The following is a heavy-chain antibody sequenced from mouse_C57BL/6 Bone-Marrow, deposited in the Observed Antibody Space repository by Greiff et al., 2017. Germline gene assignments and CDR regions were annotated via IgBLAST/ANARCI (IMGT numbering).Heavy chain of an antibody. Sequence: QVQLQQSGAELVKPGASVKLSCKASGYTFTEYTIHWVKQRSGQGLEWIGWFYPGGGSIKYNEKFKDKATLTADKSSSPVYMELSRLTSEDSAVXFCASHEERGYYSNNEGFAYWGQGTLVTVSA. V-gene: IGHV1-62-2*01. D-gene: IGHD2-5*01. CDR1: GYTFTEYT. J-gene: IGHJ3*01. CDR3: ASHEERGYYSNNEGFAY. CDR2: FYPGGGSI.